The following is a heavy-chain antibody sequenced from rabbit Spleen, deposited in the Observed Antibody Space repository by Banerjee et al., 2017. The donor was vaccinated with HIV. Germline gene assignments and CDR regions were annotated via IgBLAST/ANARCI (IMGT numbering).Heavy chain of an antibody. V-gene: IGHV1S45*01. D-gene: IGHD8-1*01. Sequence: QEQLVESGGGLVKPGGTLTLTCTVSGFSFSSNWICWVRQAPGKGLEWIACIDTNDGDTDYANWPKGRFTISKTSSTTVTLQMTSLTAADTATYFCARDTGSSFSSYGMDLWGQGTLVTVS. CDR1: GFSFSSNW. CDR2: IDTNDGDT. CDR3: ARDTGSSFSSYGMDL. J-gene: IGHJ6*01.